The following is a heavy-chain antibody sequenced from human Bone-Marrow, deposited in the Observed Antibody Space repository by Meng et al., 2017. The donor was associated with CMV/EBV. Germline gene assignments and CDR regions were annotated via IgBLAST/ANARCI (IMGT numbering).Heavy chain of an antibody. CDR1: DDSISSYY. J-gene: IGHJ6*02. CDR3: AGGYYPYYGMDV. Sequence: SETLSLTCSVSDDSISSYYWSWIRQPPGKGLEWIGYIYYSGSTNYNPSPKSRVTISVDTSKNQFSLKLSSVTAADTAVYYCAGGYYPYYGMDVWGQGTTVTVSS. D-gene: IGHD3-22*01. CDR2: IYYSGST. V-gene: IGHV4-59*01.